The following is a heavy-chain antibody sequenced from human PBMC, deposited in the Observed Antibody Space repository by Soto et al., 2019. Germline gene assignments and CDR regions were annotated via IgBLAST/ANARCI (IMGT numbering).Heavy chain of an antibody. CDR3: AVGGRWLQLGHFAY. V-gene: IGHV1-69*02. J-gene: IGHJ4*02. CDR2: IIPILGIA. D-gene: IGHD3-16*01. CDR1: GGTFISYT. Sequence: QVPLVQAGAEVKKPGSSVKVSCKASGGTFISYTISWVRQAPGQVHEWMGRIIPILGIANSAQKCQARGTIPADKSTSAAYMEMSSLISEDKAVYYCAVGGRWLQLGHFAYWVQGTLVTVSS.